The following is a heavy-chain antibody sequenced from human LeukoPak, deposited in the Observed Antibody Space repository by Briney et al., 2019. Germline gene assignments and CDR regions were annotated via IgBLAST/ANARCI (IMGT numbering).Heavy chain of an antibody. CDR2: ISGSGGST. Sequence: GGSLRLSCAVSELTFNNYAMSWVRQAPGKGLEWVSTISGSGGSTFYADSVKGRFTISRDNSKNTLYLRMNSLRAEDTAVYYCAKTYYDFWSDYSIIPGPFGYWGQGTLVTVSS. CDR3: AKTYYDFWSDYSIIPGPFGY. CDR1: ELTFNNYA. J-gene: IGHJ4*02. V-gene: IGHV3-23*01. D-gene: IGHD3-3*01.